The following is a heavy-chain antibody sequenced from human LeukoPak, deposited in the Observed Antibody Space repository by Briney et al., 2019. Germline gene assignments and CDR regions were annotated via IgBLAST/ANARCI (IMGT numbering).Heavy chain of an antibody. D-gene: IGHD1-26*01. V-gene: IGHV3-30*03. Sequence: PGRSLRLSCAASGFTFSSYGMHWVRQAPGKGLEWVAVISYDGSNKYYADSVKGRFTISRDNSKNTPNVQMNSLRAEDTAVYYCATLPGGGSPHSADYWGQGTLVTVSS. J-gene: IGHJ4*02. CDR3: ATLPGGGSPHSADY. CDR1: GFTFSSYG. CDR2: ISYDGSNK.